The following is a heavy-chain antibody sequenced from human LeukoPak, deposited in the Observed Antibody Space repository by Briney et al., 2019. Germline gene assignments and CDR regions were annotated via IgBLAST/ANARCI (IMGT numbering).Heavy chain of an antibody. CDR2: IYTTGTT. Sequence: SETLSLTCTISSGSINSYYWGWVRQPPGKGLEWIGRIYTTGTTQYNPSLKSRVTMSVDTSTNQFSLNLRSMTAADTAVYYCGRQGYTASYYFLDYWSQGTLVAVS. D-gene: IGHD1-26*01. CDR3: GRQGYTASYYFLDY. J-gene: IGHJ4*02. CDR1: SGSINSYY. V-gene: IGHV4-4*07.